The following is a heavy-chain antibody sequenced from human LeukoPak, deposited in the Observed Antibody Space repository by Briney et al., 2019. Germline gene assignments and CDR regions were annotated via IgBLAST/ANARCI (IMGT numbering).Heavy chain of an antibody. CDR2: ISSSRSTI. J-gene: IGHJ5*02. CDR3: ARFRSGTTYLTQSKLLSNWFDP. D-gene: IGHD1-1*01. V-gene: IGHV3-48*04. Sequence: HSGGSLRLSCAASGFTFSSYSMNWVRQAPGKGLEWVSYISSSRSTIYYADSVKGRFTISRDNAKNSLYLQMNSLRAEDTAVYYCARFRSGTTYLTQSKLLSNWFDPWGQGTLVTVSS. CDR1: GFTFSSYS.